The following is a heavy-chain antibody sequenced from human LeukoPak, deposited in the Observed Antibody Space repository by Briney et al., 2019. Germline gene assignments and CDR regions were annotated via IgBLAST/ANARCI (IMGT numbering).Heavy chain of an antibody. CDR3: ARSPKRDYFDP. CDR1: GYTFRSYW. V-gene: IGHV3-74*01. J-gene: IGHJ4*02. Sequence: GGSLRLSCAASGYTFRSYWMYWVRHAPGKGLGWVSRINGDGSRTAYAESVKGRFTISRDNAKKMLSLQMNSLRAEHTAVYFCARSPKRDYFDPWGQGTLVSVSS. CDR2: INGDGSRT.